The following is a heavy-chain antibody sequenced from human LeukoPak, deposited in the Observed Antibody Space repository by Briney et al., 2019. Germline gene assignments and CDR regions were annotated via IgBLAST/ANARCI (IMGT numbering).Heavy chain of an antibody. CDR3: ARSRYHYESSGYPLFDY. CDR1: GYTFTSYG. Sequence: GASVKVSCKASGYTFTSYGISWVRQAPGQGLEWMGWISAYNGNTNYAQKVQGRVTMTTDTSTSTAYMELRSLRSDDTAVYYCARSRYHYESSGYPLFDYWGQGTLVTVSS. CDR2: ISAYNGNT. V-gene: IGHV1-18*01. D-gene: IGHD3-22*01. J-gene: IGHJ4*02.